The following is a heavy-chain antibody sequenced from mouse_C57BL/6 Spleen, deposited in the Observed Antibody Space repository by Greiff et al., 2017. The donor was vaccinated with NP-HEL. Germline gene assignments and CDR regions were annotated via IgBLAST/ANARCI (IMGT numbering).Heavy chain of an antibody. V-gene: IGHV1-74*01. D-gene: IGHD2-2*01. Sequence: VQLQQSGAELVKPGASVKVSCKASGYTFTSYWMHWVKQRPGQGLEWIGRIHPSDSATNYNQKFKGKATLTVDKATSTAYMQRSSLTSEDSAVYYCAIGGYWFAYWGQVTLVTGAA. CDR1: GYTFTSYW. J-gene: IGHJ3*01. CDR3: AIGGYWFAY. CDR2: IHPSDSAT.